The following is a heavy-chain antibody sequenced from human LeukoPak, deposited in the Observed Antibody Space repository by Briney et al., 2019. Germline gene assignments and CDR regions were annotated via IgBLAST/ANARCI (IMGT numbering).Heavy chain of an antibody. CDR1: GFTVSSNY. D-gene: IGHD2/OR15-2a*01. Sequence: GGSLRLSCAASGFTVSSNYMSWVRQAPGKGLEWVSVIYSGGSTYYADSVKGRFTISRDNSENTLYLQMNSLRAEDTAVYYCARYSMGLFDYWGQGTLVTVSS. J-gene: IGHJ4*02. CDR2: IYSGGST. V-gene: IGHV3-53*01. CDR3: ARYSMGLFDY.